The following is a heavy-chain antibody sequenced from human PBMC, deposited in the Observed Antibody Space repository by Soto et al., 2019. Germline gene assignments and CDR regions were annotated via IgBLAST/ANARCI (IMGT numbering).Heavy chain of an antibody. D-gene: IGHD2-15*01. V-gene: IGHV4-34*01. CDR2: INHSGST. CDR3: ARGPYIRMGYYYYYGMDV. CDR1: GGSFSGYY. Sequence: SETLSLTCAVYGGSFSGYYWSWIRQPPGKGLEWIGEINHSGSTNYNPSLKSRVTISVDTSKNQFSLKLSSVTAADTAVYYCARGPYIRMGYYYYYGMDVWGQGTTVTVS. J-gene: IGHJ6*02.